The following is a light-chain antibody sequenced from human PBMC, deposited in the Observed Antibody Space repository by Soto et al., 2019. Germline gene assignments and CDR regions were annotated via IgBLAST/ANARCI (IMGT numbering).Light chain of an antibody. J-gene: IGKJ1*01. CDR3: MQGTHWPWT. CDR1: QSLIHSDGNTY. CDR2: EVS. V-gene: IGKV2-30*02. Sequence: DVVMTQSPLSLPVTLGQPASISCRSSQSLIHSDGNTYLSCFQQRPGQSPRRLIYEVSDRDSGVPDRFTGSGSGTDFTLKISRVEAEDVGVYYCMQGTHWPWTFGQGTEVEIK.